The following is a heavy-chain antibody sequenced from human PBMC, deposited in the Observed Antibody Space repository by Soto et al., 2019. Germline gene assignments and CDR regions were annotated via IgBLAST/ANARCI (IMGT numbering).Heavy chain of an antibody. V-gene: IGHV1-2*04. D-gene: IGHD6-6*01. J-gene: IGHJ6*02. CDR1: GYTFTGYD. CDR3: ATCSSEYYYYGMDV. CDR2: INPNSGGT. Sequence: ASVKVSCKASGYTFTGYDIHWGRQAPGQGLEWMGWINPNSGGTNYAQKFQGWVTMTRDTSISTAYMELSRLRSDDTAVYYCATCSSEYYYYGMDVWGQGTTVTVSS.